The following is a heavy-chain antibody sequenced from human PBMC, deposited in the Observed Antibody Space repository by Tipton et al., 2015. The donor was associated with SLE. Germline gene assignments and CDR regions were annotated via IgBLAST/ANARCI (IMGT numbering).Heavy chain of an antibody. Sequence: GLVKPSETLSLTCAVYGGSFSGYYWSWIRQPPGKGLEWIGEINHSGSTNYNPSLKSRVTISVDTSKNQFSLKLSSVTAADTAVYYCARDWPMIGGAYFDYWGQGTLVTVSS. J-gene: IGHJ4*02. V-gene: IGHV4-34*01. CDR2: INHSGST. CDR1: GGSFSGYY. D-gene: IGHD3-22*01. CDR3: ARDWPMIGGAYFDY.